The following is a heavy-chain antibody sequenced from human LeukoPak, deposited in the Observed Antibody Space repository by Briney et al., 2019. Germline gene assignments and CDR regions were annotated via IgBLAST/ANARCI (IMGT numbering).Heavy chain of an antibody. CDR3: ARDNYYDSSGYTDAFDI. Sequence: GASVKVSCKASGYTFNNYGISWVRQAPGQGLEWMGWISIYNGNTNYAQKLQGRVTMTTDTSTSTAYMELRSLRSDDTAVYYCARDNYYDSSGYTDAFDIWGQGTMVTVSS. CDR2: ISIYNGNT. J-gene: IGHJ3*02. V-gene: IGHV1-18*01. D-gene: IGHD3-22*01. CDR1: GYTFNNYG.